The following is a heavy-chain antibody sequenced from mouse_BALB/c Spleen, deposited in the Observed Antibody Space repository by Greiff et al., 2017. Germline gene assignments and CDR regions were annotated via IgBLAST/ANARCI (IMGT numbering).Heavy chain of an antibody. CDR2: IYPGDGDT. CDR1: GYTFTSYW. Sequence: VQGVESGAELARPGASVKLSCKASGYTFTSYWMQWVKQRPGQGLEWIGAIYPGDGDTRYTQKFKGKATLTADKSSSTAYMQLSSLASEDSAVYYCAREGDFDYWGQGTTLTVSS. V-gene: IGHV1-87*01. J-gene: IGHJ2*01. CDR3: AREGDFDY.